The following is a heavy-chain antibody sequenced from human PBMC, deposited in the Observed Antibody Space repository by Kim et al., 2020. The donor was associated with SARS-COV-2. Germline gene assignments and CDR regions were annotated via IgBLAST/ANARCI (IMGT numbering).Heavy chain of an antibody. D-gene: IGHD3-9*01. CDR1: GYSFTSYW. CDR2: IYPSDSET. CDR3: ARRGRFYDILTGYYRPGEFEY. V-gene: IGHV5-51*01. Sequence: GESLKISCRGSGYSFTSYWLGWVRQMPGKGLEWRGIIYPSDSETRYSPSFQGQITISADKPIRTAYLQWSSLKGSDAAIFYCARRGRFYDILTGYYRPGEFEYWGQGTVVTVSS. J-gene: IGHJ4*02.